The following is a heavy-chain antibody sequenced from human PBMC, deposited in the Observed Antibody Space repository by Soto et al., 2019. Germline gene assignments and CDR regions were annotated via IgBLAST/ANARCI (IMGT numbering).Heavy chain of an antibody. J-gene: IGHJ4*02. V-gene: IGHV3-7*01. CDR1: GFMFISYY. Sequence: GSLRLSCADSGFMFISYYIGLVRQAPVKGLEWVANIKQSGSDKFYVDSVKGRFTISRDDAKNLLYLQMNNLRAEDTGVYYRAREWSYFDYWGQGALVTVSS. CDR2: IKQSGSDK. D-gene: IGHD3-3*01. CDR3: AREWSYFDY.